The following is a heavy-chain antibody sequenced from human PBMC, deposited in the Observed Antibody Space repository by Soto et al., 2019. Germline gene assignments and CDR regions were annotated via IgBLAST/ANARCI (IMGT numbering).Heavy chain of an antibody. J-gene: IGHJ4*02. D-gene: IGHD1-26*01. CDR2: SRNKANSYST. Sequence: EVQLVESGGGLVQPGGSLRLSCAAYGFTFSDHYMDWGLQAPGKGLEWVGRSRNKANSYSTEYAASVKGRLTISRDESKNSLYQQMNSLKTEDTAVYYCARFSGSYTRALDYWGQGTLVTVSS. V-gene: IGHV3-72*01. CDR3: ARFSGSYTRALDY. CDR1: GFTFSDHY.